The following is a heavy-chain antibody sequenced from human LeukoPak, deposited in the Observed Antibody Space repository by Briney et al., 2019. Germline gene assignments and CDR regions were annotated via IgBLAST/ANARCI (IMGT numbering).Heavy chain of an antibody. Sequence: PGRSLRLSCTGSGFTFGDHAMAWVRQAPGKGLEWVGFIRSEAYGETTEHAASVRDRFTISRDNSRSVAYLQMNSLKTEDTAMYYCARGPILLWLHNGMDVWGQGTTVTVSS. D-gene: IGHD3-10*01. J-gene: IGHJ6*02. CDR3: ARGPILLWLHNGMDV. V-gene: IGHV3-49*04. CDR1: GFTFGDHA. CDR2: IRSEAYGETT.